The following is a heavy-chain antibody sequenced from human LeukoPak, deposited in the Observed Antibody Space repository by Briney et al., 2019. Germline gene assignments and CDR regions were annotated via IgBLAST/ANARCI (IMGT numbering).Heavy chain of an antibody. CDR2: IDSVGTS. CDR1: GGSINKYF. D-gene: IGHD3-10*01. V-gene: IGHV4-4*07. CDR3: ARVCGSATNYRLCGFDV. Sequence: NPSETLSLTCIVSGGSINKYFWNWIRQPAGKGLEWIGRIDSVGTSNYNPSLRGRVTMSVDTSKGHFSLEVTSMTAADTAMYYCARVCGSATNYRLCGFDVWGQGTVVTVSS. J-gene: IGHJ3*01.